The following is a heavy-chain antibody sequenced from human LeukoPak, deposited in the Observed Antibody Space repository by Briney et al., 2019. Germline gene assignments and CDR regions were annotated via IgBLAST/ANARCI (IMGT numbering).Heavy chain of an antibody. J-gene: IGHJ4*02. CDR2: INPRSSST. CDR1: GYTFTSYY. CDR3: ARPRVEHDYDSSGSVDS. V-gene: IGHV1-46*01. D-gene: IGHD3-22*01. Sequence: ASVKVSCKASGYTFTSYYIHWVRQAPGQGLEWMGIINPRSSSTTYAQKFQGRVTMTRDTSTSTVYMEVRSLRSEDAAVYYCARPRVEHDYDSSGSVDSWGQGTLVIVSS.